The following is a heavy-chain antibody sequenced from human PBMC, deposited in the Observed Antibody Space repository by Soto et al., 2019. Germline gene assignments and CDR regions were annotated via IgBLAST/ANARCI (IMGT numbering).Heavy chain of an antibody. V-gene: IGHV1-69*01. CDR1: GGTFSSYA. Sequence: QVQLVQSGAEVKKPGSSVKVSCKASGGTFSSYAISWVRQAPGQGLEWMGGLIPIFGTANYAQKFQGRVTIPADESTGPAYMELSSLGSEDTAVYYCASPLRIAALSSYYYGMDVWGQGTTVTVSS. J-gene: IGHJ6*02. CDR2: LIPIFGTA. CDR3: ASPLRIAALSSYYYGMDV. D-gene: IGHD6-13*01.